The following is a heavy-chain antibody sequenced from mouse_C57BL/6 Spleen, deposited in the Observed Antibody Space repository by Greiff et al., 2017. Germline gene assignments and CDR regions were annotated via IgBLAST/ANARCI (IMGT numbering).Heavy chain of an antibody. CDR1: GFNIKDYY. CDR3: TTHGNYEDWYFDV. Sequence: VQLKESGAELVRPGASVKLSCTASGFNIKDYYMHWVKQRPEQGLEWIGRIDPEDGDTEYAPKFQGKATMTADTSSNTAYLQLSSLTSEDTAVYYCTTHGNYEDWYFDVWGTGTTVTVSS. D-gene: IGHD2-1*01. CDR2: IDPEDGDT. J-gene: IGHJ1*03. V-gene: IGHV14-1*01.